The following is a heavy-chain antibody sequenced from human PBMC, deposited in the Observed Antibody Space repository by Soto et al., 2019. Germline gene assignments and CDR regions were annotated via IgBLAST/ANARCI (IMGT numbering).Heavy chain of an antibody. CDR1: GFTFSSYS. J-gene: IGHJ4*02. CDR3: ARDGYYYGSVAARFFDY. V-gene: IGHV3-48*01. D-gene: IGHD3-10*01. Sequence: HPGGSLRLSCAASGFTFSSYSMNWVRQAPGKGLEWVSYISSSSSTIYYADSVKGRFTISRDNAKNSLYLQMNSLRAEDTAVYYCARDGYYYGSVAARFFDYWGQGTLVTVSS. CDR2: ISSSSSTI.